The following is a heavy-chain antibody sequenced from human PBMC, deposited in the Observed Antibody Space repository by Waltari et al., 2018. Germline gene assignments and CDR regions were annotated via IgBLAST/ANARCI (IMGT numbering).Heavy chain of an antibody. CDR2: NSYNGRNI. CDR3: ARDYCDRKNCHGMDV. Sequence: QVRLVESGGGVVQPGRSLRLSCTASEFTFSSYAMHWVRQAPGKGQEWGAVNSYNGRNIYYVDSVKGRFTISRDNSKNMLDLQMNSLRAEDTAVYYCARDYCDRKNCHGMDVWGQGTTVTFSS. V-gene: IGHV3-30*04. CDR1: EFTFSSYA. J-gene: IGHJ6*02. D-gene: IGHD3-22*01.